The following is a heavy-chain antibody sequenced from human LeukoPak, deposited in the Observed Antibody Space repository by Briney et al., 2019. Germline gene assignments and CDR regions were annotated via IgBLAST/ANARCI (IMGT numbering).Heavy chain of an antibody. CDR1: GFTFSSYI. D-gene: IGHD3-22*01. J-gene: IGHJ4*02. Sequence: TPGGSLRLSCAGSGFTFSSYIMNWVRHAPGKGLEGVSSICESSVYINYADPVKGRFTISRDNAKYSLYLQMTSLRAEDTAVYYCARSYYDSSGYPHSDLDYWGQGTLVTVSS. CDR2: ICESSVYI. CDR3: ARSYYDSSGYPHSDLDY. V-gene: IGHV3-21*01.